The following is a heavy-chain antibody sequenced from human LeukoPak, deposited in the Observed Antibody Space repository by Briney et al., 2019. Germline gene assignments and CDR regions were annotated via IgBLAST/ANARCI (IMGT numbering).Heavy chain of an antibody. CDR1: GYTFTSYG. Sequence: ASVKVSCKASGYTFTSYGISWVRQAPGQGLEWMGSISAYNGNTNYAQMLQGRVTMTTDTSTSTVYMELSSLRSEDTAVYYCARAGELYYYDSSGYYYPSGWFDPWDQGTLVTVSS. J-gene: IGHJ5*02. V-gene: IGHV1-18*01. CDR2: ISAYNGNT. CDR3: ARAGELYYYDSSGYYYPSGWFDP. D-gene: IGHD3-22*01.